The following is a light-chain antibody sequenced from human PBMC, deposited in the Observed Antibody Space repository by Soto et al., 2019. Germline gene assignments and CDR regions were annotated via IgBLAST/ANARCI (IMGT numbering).Light chain of an antibody. CDR1: QDIIKY. V-gene: IGKV1-33*01. CDR2: DAS. Sequence: DIQMTQSPSSLSASVGDRVTITCQASQDIIKYLNWYQQKPGKAPKLLIYDASNLEAGVPPRFSGSGSGTDFTFTISSLQPEDIATYHCQQHDNSALTFGGGTRVEIK. J-gene: IGKJ4*01. CDR3: QQHDNSALT.